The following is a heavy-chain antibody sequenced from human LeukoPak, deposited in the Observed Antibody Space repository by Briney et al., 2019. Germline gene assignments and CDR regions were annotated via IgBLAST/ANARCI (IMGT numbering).Heavy chain of an antibody. CDR2: IYYSGRT. V-gene: IGHV4-39*01. Sequence: TSETLSLTCTVSGGSISSSSYYWGWIRQPPGKGLEWIGSIYYSGRTYYNPSLKSRVTISVDTSKNQFSLKLSSVTAADTAVYYCARQRVVKGGTYYFDYWGQGTLVTVSS. CDR3: ARQRVVKGGTYYFDY. D-gene: IGHD4-23*01. J-gene: IGHJ4*02. CDR1: GGSISSSSYY.